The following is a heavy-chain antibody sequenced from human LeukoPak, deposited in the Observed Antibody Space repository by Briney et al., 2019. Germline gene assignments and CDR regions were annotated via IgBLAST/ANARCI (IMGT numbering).Heavy chain of an antibody. CDR1: GLTFSSYW. Sequence: GGSLRLSCAASGLTFSSYWMSWVRQAPGKGLEWVANIKQDGSEKYYVDSVKGRFTISRDNAKNSLYLQMNSLRAEDTAVYYCARAELWNYYYMDVWGKGTTVTVSS. CDR2: IKQDGSEK. V-gene: IGHV3-7*01. D-gene: IGHD3-10*01. J-gene: IGHJ6*03. CDR3: ARAELWNYYYMDV.